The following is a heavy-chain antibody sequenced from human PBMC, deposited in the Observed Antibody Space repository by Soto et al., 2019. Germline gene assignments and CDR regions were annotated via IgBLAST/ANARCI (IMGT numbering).Heavy chain of an antibody. J-gene: IGHJ4*02. CDR1: GGSISSGGYY. CDR2: IYYSGST. Sequence: SETLSLTCTVSGGSISSGGYYWSWIRQHPGKGLEWIGYIYYSGSTYYNPSLKSRVTISVDTSKNQFSLKLSSVTAADTAVYYCASSEWRGYSYGLVIDYWSQGTLVTVSS. V-gene: IGHV4-31*03. CDR3: ASSEWRGYSYGLVIDY. D-gene: IGHD5-18*01.